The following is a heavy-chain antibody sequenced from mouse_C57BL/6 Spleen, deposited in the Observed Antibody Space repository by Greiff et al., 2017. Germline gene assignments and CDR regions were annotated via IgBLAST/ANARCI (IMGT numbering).Heavy chain of an antibody. CDR1: GFTFSSYA. J-gene: IGHJ3*01. V-gene: IGHV5-9-1*02. CDR2: ISSGGDYI. D-gene: IGHD1-1*01. Sequence: EVKVVESGGGLVKPGGSLKLSCAASGFTFSSYAMSWVRQTPEKRLEWVAYISSGGDYIYYADTVKGRFTISRDNARNTLYLQMSSLKSEDTAMYYCTRAPYGSSYVGAYWGQGTLVTVSA. CDR3: TRAPYGSSYVGAY.